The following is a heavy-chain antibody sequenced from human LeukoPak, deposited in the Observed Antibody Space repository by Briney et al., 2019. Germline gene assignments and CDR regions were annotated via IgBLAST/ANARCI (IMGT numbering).Heavy chain of an antibody. Sequence: GGSLRLSCAASGFTFSDYYMIWIRQAPGKGLEWVSYISSSGDTIYYAGSVKGRFTISRDNAKSSLYLQMNSLRAEDTAVYYCARGGGRDGYNYPGFYGYWGQGTLLTVSS. V-gene: IGHV3-11*04. D-gene: IGHD5-24*01. CDR2: ISSSGDTI. J-gene: IGHJ4*02. CDR1: GFTFSDYY. CDR3: ARGGGRDGYNYPGFYGY.